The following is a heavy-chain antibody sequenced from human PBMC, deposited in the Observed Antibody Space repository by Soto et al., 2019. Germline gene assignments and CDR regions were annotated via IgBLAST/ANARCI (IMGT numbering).Heavy chain of an antibody. V-gene: IGHV1-69*06. Sequence: QVQLVQSGAEVKKPGSSVKVSCKASGGTFSSYGISWVRQAPGQGLEWMGGIIPIFGTANYAQKFQGRVTITADKSTSTAYMELSSLRSEDTAVYYCARMVRGVITRYYFDYWGQGTLVTVSS. D-gene: IGHD3-10*01. CDR2: IIPIFGTA. CDR1: GGTFSSYG. J-gene: IGHJ4*02. CDR3: ARMVRGVITRYYFDY.